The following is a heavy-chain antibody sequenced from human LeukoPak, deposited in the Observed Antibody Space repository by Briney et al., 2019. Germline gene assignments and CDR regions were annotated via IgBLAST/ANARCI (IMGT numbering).Heavy chain of an antibody. Sequence: PGGSLRLSCAASGFTFTNYPMHWVRQTPGKGRGWVSAVSNDGINKYYADSVRGRFTVSRDNSKNTLYLQMSGLTPEDTAVFYCARAQSYAITDAFDIWGQGTMVTVSS. CDR3: ARAQSYAITDAFDI. CDR2: VSNDGINK. J-gene: IGHJ3*02. V-gene: IGHV3-30-3*01. CDR1: GFTFTNYP. D-gene: IGHD5-24*01.